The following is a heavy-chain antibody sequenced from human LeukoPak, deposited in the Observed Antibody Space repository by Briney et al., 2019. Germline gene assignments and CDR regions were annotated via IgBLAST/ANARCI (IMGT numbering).Heavy chain of an antibody. CDR3: ARADYDFWSGYYHGMDV. J-gene: IGHJ6*02. D-gene: IGHD3-3*01. CDR2: INYSGST. CDR1: GGSISSGDYY. V-gene: IGHV4-30-4*01. Sequence: SETLSLTCTVSGGSISSGDYYWSWIRQPPGKGLEWIGYINYSGSTYYNPSLKSRVTISVDTSKNQFSLKLSSVTAADTAVYYCARADYDFWSGYYHGMDVWGQGTTVTVSS.